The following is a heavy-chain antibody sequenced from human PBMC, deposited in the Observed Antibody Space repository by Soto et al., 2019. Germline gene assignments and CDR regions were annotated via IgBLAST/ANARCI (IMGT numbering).Heavy chain of an antibody. CDR1: GGSISSGGYS. Sequence: PSETLSLTCAVSGGSISSGGYSWSWIRQPPGKGLEWIGYIYHSGSTYYNPSLKSRVTISVDRSKNQFSLKLSSVTAADTAVYYCARGKEYSYGYYGMDVWGQGTTVTVSS. J-gene: IGHJ6*02. D-gene: IGHD5-18*01. V-gene: IGHV4-30-2*01. CDR2: IYHSGST. CDR3: ARGKEYSYGYYGMDV.